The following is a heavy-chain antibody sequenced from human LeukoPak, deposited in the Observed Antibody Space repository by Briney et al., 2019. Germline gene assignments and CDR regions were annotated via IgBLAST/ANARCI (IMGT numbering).Heavy chain of an antibody. V-gene: IGHV3-21*04. J-gene: IGHJ1*01. D-gene: IGHD3-3*01. CDR1: GFTFSSYS. CDR2: ISSSSSYI. CDR3: AKELRFLEWFKYFQH. Sequence: GGSLRLSCAASGFTFSSYSMNWVRQAPGKGLEWVSSISSSSSYIYYADSVKGRFTISRDNAKNSLYLQMNSLRAEDTAVYYCAKELRFLEWFKYFQHWGQGTLVTVSS.